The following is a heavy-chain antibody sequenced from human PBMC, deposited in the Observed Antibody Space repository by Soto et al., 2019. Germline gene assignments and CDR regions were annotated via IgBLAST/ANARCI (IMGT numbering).Heavy chain of an antibody. D-gene: IGHD3-22*01. Sequence: VASLKISCKGSGDSFTSYWISWVGQMPGKGLEWMGRIDPSDSYTNYSPSFQGHVTISADKSISTAYLQWSSLKASDTAMYYCASSFSGSFSYDSSGYTNWFDPWGQGTLVTVSS. CDR2: IDPSDSYT. CDR3: ASSFSGSFSYDSSGYTNWFDP. CDR1: GDSFTSYW. V-gene: IGHV5-10-1*01. J-gene: IGHJ5*02.